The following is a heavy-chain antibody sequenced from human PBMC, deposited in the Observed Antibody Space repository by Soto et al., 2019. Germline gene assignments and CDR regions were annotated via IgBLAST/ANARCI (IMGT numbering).Heavy chain of an antibody. Sequence: EVQLVESGGGLVQPGGSLRLSCAASGFTFSSYWMSWVRQAPGKGLEWVANIKQDGSEKYYVDSVKGRFTISRDNAKNSLYLQMTSLRAEDTAVYYCASSPPTTVTSYWYFDLWGRGTLVTVAS. D-gene: IGHD4-17*01. V-gene: IGHV3-7*01. CDR1: GFTFSSYW. CDR3: ASSPPTTVTSYWYFDL. J-gene: IGHJ2*01. CDR2: IKQDGSEK.